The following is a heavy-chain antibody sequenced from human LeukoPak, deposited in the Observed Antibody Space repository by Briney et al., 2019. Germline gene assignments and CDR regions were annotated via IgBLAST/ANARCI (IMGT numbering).Heavy chain of an antibody. CDR1: GGTFISYA. J-gene: IGHJ4*02. V-gene: IGHV1-69*06. Sequence: SVKVSCKASGGTFISYAISWVRQAPGQGLEWMGGIIPIFGTANYAQKFQGRVTITADKSTSTAYMELSSLRSEDTAVYYCARGRHLAYFDYWGQGTLVTVSS. CDR2: IIPIFGTA. CDR3: ARGRHLAYFDY.